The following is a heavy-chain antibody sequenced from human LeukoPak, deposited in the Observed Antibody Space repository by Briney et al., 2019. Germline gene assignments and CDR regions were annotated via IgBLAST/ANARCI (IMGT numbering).Heavy chain of an antibody. CDR1: GYTFTSYA. J-gene: IGHJ4*02. CDR3: ARDRYGDGFAHFDY. V-gene: IGHV1-2*02. Sequence: ASVKVSFTASGYTFTSYAMHWVRQAPGQGLEWMGWITPGGGTNYPQKFQGRVAITWDTSITTAYMDLSRLTSDDTAVYYCARDRYGDGFAHFDYWGQGALVTVSS. CDR2: ITPGGGT. D-gene: IGHD5-24*01.